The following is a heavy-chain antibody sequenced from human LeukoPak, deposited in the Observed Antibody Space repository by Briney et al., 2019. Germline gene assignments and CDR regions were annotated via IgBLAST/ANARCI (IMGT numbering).Heavy chain of an antibody. CDR2: ISSNGGST. D-gene: IGHD2-21*02. CDR3: VREDTPATANY. J-gene: IGHJ4*02. Sequence: SGGSLRLSCSASGFTFSSYAMHWVRQAPGKGLEYVSAISSNGGSTYYADSVKGRFTISRDNSKDTLFLQMHSLRPGDTAVYYCVREDTPATANYWGQGTLVTISS. V-gene: IGHV3-64*04. CDR1: GFTFSSYA.